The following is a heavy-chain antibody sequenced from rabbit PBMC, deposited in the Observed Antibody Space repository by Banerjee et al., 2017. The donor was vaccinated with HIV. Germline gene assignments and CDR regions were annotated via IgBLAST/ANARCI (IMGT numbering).Heavy chain of an antibody. J-gene: IGHJ2*01. D-gene: IGHD4-2*01. CDR1: GFSFSSSYW. CDR2: IYAGDGST. V-gene: IGHV1S45*01. CDR3: ARSPAGIGMGAFDS. Sequence: QEQLVESGGGLVQPEGSLTLTCTASGFSFSSSYWISWVRQAPGKGLEWIACIYAGDGSTYYASWAKGRFTISKTSSTTVTLEMTSLTAADTATYFCARSPAGIGMGAFDSWGPGTLVTVS.